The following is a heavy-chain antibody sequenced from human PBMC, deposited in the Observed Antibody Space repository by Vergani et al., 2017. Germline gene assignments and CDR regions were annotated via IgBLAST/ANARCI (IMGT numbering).Heavy chain of an antibody. D-gene: IGHD6-13*01. Sequence: QVQLVESGGGVVQPGRSLRLSCAASGFTFSSYGMHWVRQAPGKGLEWVAVIWYDGSNKYYADSVKGRFTISRDNSKNTLYLQMNSLRAEDTAVYYCASTTAAVDYYYYGMDVWGQGP. CDR3: ASTTAAVDYYYYGMDV. V-gene: IGHV3-33*01. J-gene: IGHJ6*02. CDR2: IWYDGSNK. CDR1: GFTFSSYG.